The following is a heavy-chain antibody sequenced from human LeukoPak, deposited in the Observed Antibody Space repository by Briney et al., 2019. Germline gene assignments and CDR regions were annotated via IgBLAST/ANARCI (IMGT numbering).Heavy chain of an antibody. CDR1: GVIFRTHS. V-gene: IGHV3-21*01. D-gene: IGHD6-13*01. J-gene: IGHJ5*01. Sequence: GGSLRLSCGVSGVIFRTHSMNWARQAPGKGLEWVATVSTESDYIYYGDSVRGRFTVSRDDARNSLYLQMNSLRVEDTALYYCVLASYSSCWYLDSWGQGTLVTVSS. CDR2: VSTESDYI. CDR3: VLASYSSCWYLDS.